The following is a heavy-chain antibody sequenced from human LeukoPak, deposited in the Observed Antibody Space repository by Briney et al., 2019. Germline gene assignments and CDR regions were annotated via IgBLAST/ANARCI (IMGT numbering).Heavy chain of an antibody. CDR2: ISSDGSDK. J-gene: IGHJ3*02. Sequence: GGSLRLSCAASGFTLSYYAMHCVRQAPGKGLEWVAFISSDGSDKYYADSMKGRFTISRDNSKNTLYLQMTSLRGEDTAMYYCARDGTARDAFDIWGQGTMVTVSS. CDR3: ARDGTARDAFDI. D-gene: IGHD2-21*02. V-gene: IGHV3-30-3*01. CDR1: GFTLSYYA.